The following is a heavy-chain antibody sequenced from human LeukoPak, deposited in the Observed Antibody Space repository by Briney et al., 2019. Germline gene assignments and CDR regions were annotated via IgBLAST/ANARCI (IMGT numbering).Heavy chain of an antibody. J-gene: IGHJ3*02. V-gene: IGHV1-2*04. CDR1: GYTFTGYY. Sequence: ASVKVSCKASGYTFTGYYMHWVRQAPGQGLEWMGWINPNSGGTNYAQKFQGWVTMTRDTSISTAYMELSRLRSDDTAVYYCARAGGYSYGHDAFDIWGQGTMVTVSS. CDR3: ARAGGYSYGHDAFDI. D-gene: IGHD5-18*01. CDR2: INPNSGGT.